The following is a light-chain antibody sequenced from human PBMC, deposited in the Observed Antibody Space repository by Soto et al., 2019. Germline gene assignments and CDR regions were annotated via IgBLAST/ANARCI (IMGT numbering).Light chain of an antibody. Sequence: DIQMTQSPSTLSGSVGARVTITCRASQTIGSWLAWYQQKPGKAPKLLIYKASTLKSGVPSRFSGSGSGTEFTLTISSLQPDDVATYYCQHYNSYSEALGQGTKVDIK. CDR2: KAS. J-gene: IGKJ1*01. CDR3: QHYNSYSEA. CDR1: QTIGSW. V-gene: IGKV1-5*03.